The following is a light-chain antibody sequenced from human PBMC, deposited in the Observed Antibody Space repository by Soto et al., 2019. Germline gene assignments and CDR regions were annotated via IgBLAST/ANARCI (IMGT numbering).Light chain of an antibody. CDR2: KAS. CDR3: QQYNSVWT. J-gene: IGKJ1*01. V-gene: IGKV1-5*03. CDR1: QSISSW. Sequence: DIQMTQSPSTLSASVGDRVTITCRASQSISSWLAWYQQKPGKAPKLLIYKASSLESGVPSRVSGSGSGTEFTLTISSMQPDDFATYYCQQYNSVWTVGQGTKVEI.